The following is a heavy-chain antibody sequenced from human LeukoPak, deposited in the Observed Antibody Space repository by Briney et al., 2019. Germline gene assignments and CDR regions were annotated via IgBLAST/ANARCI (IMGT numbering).Heavy chain of an antibody. CDR1: GGTXSSYA. Sequence: KVSCKASGGTXSSYAISWVRQAPGQGLEWMGGIIPIFGTANYAQKFQGRVTITADEFTSTAYTELSSLRSEDTAVYYCARAPRIAVAGAINYYYGMDVWGQGTTVTVSS. CDR2: IIPIFGTA. V-gene: IGHV1-69*01. J-gene: IGHJ6*02. D-gene: IGHD6-19*01. CDR3: ARAPRIAVAGAINYYYGMDV.